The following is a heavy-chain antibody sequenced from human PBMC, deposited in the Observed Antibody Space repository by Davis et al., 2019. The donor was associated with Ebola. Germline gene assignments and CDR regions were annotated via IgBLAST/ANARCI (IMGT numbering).Heavy chain of an antibody. CDR2: IIPIFGTA. Sequence: SVKVSCKASGGTFSSYAISWVRQAPGQGLEWMGGIIPIFGTANYAQKFQGRVTITADESTSTAYMELSSLRSEDTAVYYCARAHRPSIFGVVTIYGMDVWGQGTTVTVSS. J-gene: IGHJ6*02. CDR3: ARAHRPSIFGVVTIYGMDV. V-gene: IGHV1-69*13. CDR1: GGTFSSYA. D-gene: IGHD3-3*01.